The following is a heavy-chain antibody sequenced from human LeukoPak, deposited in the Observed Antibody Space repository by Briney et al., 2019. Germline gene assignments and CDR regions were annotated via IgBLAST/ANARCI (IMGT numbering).Heavy chain of an antibody. V-gene: IGHV1-69*05. CDR3: AGCSSTSCMRSYMDV. D-gene: IGHD2-2*01. Sequence: GAPVKASCKVSGGTFSSYAISWVRQAPGQGLEWMGGIIPIFGTANYAQKFQGRVTITTDESTSTAYMELSSLRSEDTAVYYCAGCSSTSCMRSYMDVWGKGTTVTVSS. J-gene: IGHJ6*03. CDR2: IIPIFGTA. CDR1: GGTFSSYA.